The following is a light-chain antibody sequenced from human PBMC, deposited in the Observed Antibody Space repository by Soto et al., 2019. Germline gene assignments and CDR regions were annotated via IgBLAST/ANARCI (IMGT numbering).Light chain of an antibody. CDR2: WAS. Sequence: DIVMTQSPESLAVSLGERATNNCKSSQSDLYNSNNKNYLAWYQQKPGQSPKLLIYWASTRESGVPDRFSGSGSGADFTLTISSLRAEDVAVYYCQQYYSAPWTFGQGTKVEIK. CDR1: QSDLYNSNNKNY. J-gene: IGKJ1*01. V-gene: IGKV4-1*01. CDR3: QQYYSAPWT.